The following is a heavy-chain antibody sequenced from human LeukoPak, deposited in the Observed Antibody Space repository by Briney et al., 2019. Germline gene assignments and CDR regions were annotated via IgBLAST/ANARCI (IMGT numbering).Heavy chain of an antibody. Sequence: ASVKVSGKASGYTFTSYGISWVRQAPGQGLEWMGWISAYNGNTNYAQKLQGRVTMTTDTSTSTAYMELRSLRSDDTAVYYCARDRRGSRYYYDSSVALHDYWGQRTLVTVSS. CDR1: GYTFTSYG. V-gene: IGHV1-18*01. D-gene: IGHD3-22*01. J-gene: IGHJ4*02. CDR3: ARDRRGSRYYYDSSVALHDY. CDR2: ISAYNGNT.